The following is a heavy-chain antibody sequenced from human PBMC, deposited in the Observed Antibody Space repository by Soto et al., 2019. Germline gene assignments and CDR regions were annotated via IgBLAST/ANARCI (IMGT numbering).Heavy chain of an antibody. CDR1: GYPVTAYY. J-gene: IGHJ3*02. D-gene: IGHD3-3*01. CDR3: ARGGGVGVAGSAAFDM. CDR2: INPATGAA. V-gene: IGHV1-2*02. Sequence: QLHLVQSGAVVKKPGASVTVSCSASGYPVTAYYMHWVRQAPGRGLEWMGGINPATGAAKYTQTFQGRVTMARDTSTSTVFMELCGRTSEDTAVFYCARGGGVGVAGSAAFDMWGQGTLVTVSS.